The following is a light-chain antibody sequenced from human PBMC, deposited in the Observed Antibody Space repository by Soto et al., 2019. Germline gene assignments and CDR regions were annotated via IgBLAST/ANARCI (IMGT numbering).Light chain of an antibody. Sequence: QSALTQPASVSGSPGQSITISCTGTSSDVGSHNLVSWYQQHPGKAPKLMIYEGTKRPSGVSNRFSGSKSGNTASLTISGLQAEDEADYYCCSYAGSNTFVLGTGTKVTVL. J-gene: IGLJ1*01. V-gene: IGLV2-23*03. CDR1: SSDVGSHNL. CDR3: CSYAGSNTFV. CDR2: EGT.